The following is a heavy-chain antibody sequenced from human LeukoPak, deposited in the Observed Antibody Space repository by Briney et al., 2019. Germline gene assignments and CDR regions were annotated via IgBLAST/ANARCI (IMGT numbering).Heavy chain of an antibody. CDR1: GGSISSYY. D-gene: IGHD3-10*01. J-gene: IGHJ5*02. CDR2: IYYSGST. Sequence: SETLSLTCTVSGGSISSYYWSWIRQPPGKGLEWIGYIYYSGSTNYNPSLKSRVTISVDTSKNQFSLKLSSVTAADTAVYYCARETYYGSGSYYLYDWFDPWGQGTLVTVSS. CDR3: ARETYYGSGSYYLYDWFDP. V-gene: IGHV4-59*01.